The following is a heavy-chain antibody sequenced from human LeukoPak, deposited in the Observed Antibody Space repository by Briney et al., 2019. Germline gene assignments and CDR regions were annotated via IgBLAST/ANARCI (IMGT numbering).Heavy chain of an antibody. CDR2: INTDGSST. D-gene: IGHD2-2*01. J-gene: IGHJ5*02. V-gene: IGHV3-74*01. Sequence: GGSLRLSCAASGFTFSSYWMHWVRQAPGKGLVWVSRINTDGSSTSYADSVKGRFTISRDNAKNTLYLQMNSLRAEDTAVYYCARDQCTSTSCYGYNWFGPWGQGTLVTVSS. CDR3: ARDQCTSTSCYGYNWFGP. CDR1: GFTFSSYW.